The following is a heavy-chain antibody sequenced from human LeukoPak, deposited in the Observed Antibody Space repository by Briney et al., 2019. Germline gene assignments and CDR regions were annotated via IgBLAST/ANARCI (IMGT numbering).Heavy chain of an antibody. V-gene: IGHV3-21*01. CDR2: ISSSSSYI. Sequence: GGSLRLSCAASGFTFSGYWMHWVRQAPGKGLEWVSSISSSSSYIYYADSVKGRFTISRDNAKNSLYLQMNSLRAEDTAVYYCARDYDFWSGYLDYWGQGTLVTVSS. D-gene: IGHD3-3*01. CDR3: ARDYDFWSGYLDY. CDR1: GFTFSGYW. J-gene: IGHJ4*02.